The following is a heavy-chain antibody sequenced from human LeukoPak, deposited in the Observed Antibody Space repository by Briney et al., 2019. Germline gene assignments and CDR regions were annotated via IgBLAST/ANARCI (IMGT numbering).Heavy chain of an antibody. CDR2: IIPIFGTA. V-gene: IGHV1-69*05. CDR1: GGTFSSYA. D-gene: IGHD3-22*01. Sequence: SVKVSCKASGGTFSSYAISWVRQAPGQGLEWMGGIIPIFGTANYAQKFQGRVTITTDESTSTAYMELSSLRSEDTAVYYCAVMHGYYDGSGYWVQWGQGTLVTASS. CDR3: AVMHGYYDGSGYWVQ. J-gene: IGHJ1*01.